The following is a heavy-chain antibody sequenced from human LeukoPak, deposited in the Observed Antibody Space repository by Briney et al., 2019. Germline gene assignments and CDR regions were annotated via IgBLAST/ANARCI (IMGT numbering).Heavy chain of an antibody. D-gene: IGHD1-26*01. Sequence: GSLRLSCAASGFTVSSNYMSWVRQAPGKGLEWVSVIYSGGSTYYADSVKGRFTISRDNSKNTLYLQMNSLRAEDTAVYYCASQGSGSYHGDYWGQGTLVTVSS. CDR1: GFTVSSNY. CDR3: ASQGSGSYHGDY. CDR2: IYSGGST. J-gene: IGHJ4*02. V-gene: IGHV3-53*01.